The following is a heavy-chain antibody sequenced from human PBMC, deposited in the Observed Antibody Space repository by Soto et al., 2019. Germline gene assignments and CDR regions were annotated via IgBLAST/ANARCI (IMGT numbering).Heavy chain of an antibody. V-gene: IGHV3-48*03. CDR3: ARGDGYHNWFDP. CDR2: ISSSGSTI. Sequence: TGGSLRLSCAASGFTFSIYEMNWVRQAPGKGLEWVSYISSSGSTIYYADSVKGRFTISRDNAKNSLYLQMNSLRAEHTAVYYCARGDGYHNWFDPWGQGTLVTVSS. D-gene: IGHD5-12*01. J-gene: IGHJ5*02. CDR1: GFTFSIYE.